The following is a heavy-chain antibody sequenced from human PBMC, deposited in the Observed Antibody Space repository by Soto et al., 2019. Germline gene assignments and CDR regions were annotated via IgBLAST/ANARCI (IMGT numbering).Heavy chain of an antibody. D-gene: IGHD6-6*01. CDR3: AKEKSSSGLLYAFDI. J-gene: IGHJ3*02. V-gene: IGHV3-9*01. CDR2: ISWNSGSI. CDR1: GFTFDDYA. Sequence: EVQLVESGGGLVQPGRSLRLSCAASGFTFDDYAMHWVRQAPGKGLGWVSGISWNSGSIGYADSVKGRFTISRDNAKNSLYLQMNSLRAEDTALDYCAKEKSSSGLLYAFDIWGQGTMVTVSS.